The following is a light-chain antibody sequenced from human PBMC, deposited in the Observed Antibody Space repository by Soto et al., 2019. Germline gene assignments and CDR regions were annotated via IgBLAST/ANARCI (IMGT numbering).Light chain of an antibody. J-gene: IGLJ2*01. CDR3: RLYAVSNNVV. CDR1: SSDVGGYNY. Sequence: QYALTQPPSASGSPGQSVTISCTGTSSDVGGYNYVSWYQQHPGKAPKLMIYEASKRPSGVPDRFAGSKSGNTASLTVSGLQAEDEAEYSCRLYAVSNNVVFGGAAKVTVL. CDR2: EAS. V-gene: IGLV2-8*01.